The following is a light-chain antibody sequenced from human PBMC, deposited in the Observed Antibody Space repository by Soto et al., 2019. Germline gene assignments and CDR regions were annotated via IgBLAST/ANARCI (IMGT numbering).Light chain of an antibody. CDR1: QTISSNY. J-gene: IGKJ3*01. CDR2: GAS. Sequence: EIVLTQSPGTLSLSAGERATLSCRASQTISSNYLAWYQQKPGQAPRLLIFGASYRATGTPDRFSGRGSGTDVTLTISRLEPEDLAVYSCQLYRSSPPEFTFGPGTKVDIK. CDR3: QLYRSSPPEFT. V-gene: IGKV3-20*01.